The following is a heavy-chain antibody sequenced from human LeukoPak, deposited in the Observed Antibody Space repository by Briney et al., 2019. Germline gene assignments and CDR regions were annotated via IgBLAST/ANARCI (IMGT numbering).Heavy chain of an antibody. CDR1: GGSISSGGYY. J-gene: IGHJ4*02. CDR2: IYNSGST. D-gene: IGHD2-15*01. CDR3: ARVECSGGSCYSFDY. Sequence: SETLSLTCTVSGGSISSGGYYWSWILQHPGKGLEWIGYIYNSGSTYYNPSLQSRVTISLDTSKNQFSLKLSSVTAADTGVYYCARVECSGGSCYSFDYWGQGTLVTVSS. V-gene: IGHV4-31*03.